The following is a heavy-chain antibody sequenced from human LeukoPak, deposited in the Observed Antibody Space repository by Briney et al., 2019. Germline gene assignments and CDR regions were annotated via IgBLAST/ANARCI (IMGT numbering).Heavy chain of an antibody. CDR3: ARASYYDSSGYSY. CDR2: INHSGST. V-gene: IGHV4-34*01. CDR1: GGSFSGYY. Sequence: NPSETLSLTCAVYGGSFSGYYWSWIRQPPGKGLEWIGEINHSGSTNYNPSLKSRVTISVDTSKNQFSLKLSSVTAADTAVYYCARASYYDSSGYSYWGQGTLVTVSS. D-gene: IGHD3-22*01. J-gene: IGHJ4*02.